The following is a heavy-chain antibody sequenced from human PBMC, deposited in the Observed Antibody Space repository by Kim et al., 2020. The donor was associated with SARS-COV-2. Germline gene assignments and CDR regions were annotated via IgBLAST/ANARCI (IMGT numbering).Heavy chain of an antibody. CDR2: INAGNGNT. J-gene: IGHJ6*03. CDR1: GYTFTSYA. CDR3: ESDSYYDIFRYYYYYMDV. Sequence: ASVKVSCKASGYTFTSYAMHWVRQAPGQRLEWMGWINAGNGNTKYSQKVQGRVTITRDTSASTAYMELSSLRFEDTAVYYCESDSYYDIFRYYYYYMDVWGKGTTVTVSS. D-gene: IGHD3-9*01. V-gene: IGHV1-3*01.